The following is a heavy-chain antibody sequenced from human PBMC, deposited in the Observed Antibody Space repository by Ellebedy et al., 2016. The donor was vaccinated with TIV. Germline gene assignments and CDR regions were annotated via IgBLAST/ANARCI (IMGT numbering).Heavy chain of an antibody. J-gene: IGHJ5*02. CDR1: GGSVSYYY. Sequence: SETLSLTCTVSGGSVSYYYWSWIRQPPGKGLEWIGYIFSSGSTTYNPSLKSRVTISVDTSKNQFSLKLSSVTAADTAVYYCARGGGSSGIYRWGQGTLVTVSS. CDR2: IFSSGST. CDR3: ARGGGSSGIYR. D-gene: IGHD3-22*01. V-gene: IGHV4-59*02.